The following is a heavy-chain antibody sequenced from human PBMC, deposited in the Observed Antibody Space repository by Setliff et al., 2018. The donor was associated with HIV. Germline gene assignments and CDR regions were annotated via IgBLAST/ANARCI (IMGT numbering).Heavy chain of an antibody. CDR1: GFTFDDHA. V-gene: IGHV3-53*01. CDR2: IYSDGRT. Sequence: GGSLRLSCAGSGFTFDDHAMNWVRQAPGKGLEWVYIIYSDGRTYYADSVKGRFTISRDDSENTVYLQMHSLRVEDTAVYYCARGVKWLDPWGQGALVTVSS. CDR3: ARGVKWLDP. D-gene: IGHD3-10*01. J-gene: IGHJ5*02.